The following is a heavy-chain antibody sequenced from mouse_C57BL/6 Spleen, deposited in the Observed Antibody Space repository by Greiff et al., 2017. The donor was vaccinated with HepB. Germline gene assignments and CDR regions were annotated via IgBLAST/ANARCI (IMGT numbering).Heavy chain of an antibody. CDR3: TTSLLSHPGFAY. Sequence: VQLQQSGAELVRPGASVKLSCTASGFNIKDYYMHWVKQRPEQGLEWIGRIDPEDGDTEYAPKFQGKATMTADTSSNTAYLQLSSLTSEDTAVYYCTTSLLSHPGFAYWGQGTLVTVSA. CDR1: GFNIKDYY. J-gene: IGHJ3*01. V-gene: IGHV14-1*01. D-gene: IGHD1-1*01. CDR2: IDPEDGDT.